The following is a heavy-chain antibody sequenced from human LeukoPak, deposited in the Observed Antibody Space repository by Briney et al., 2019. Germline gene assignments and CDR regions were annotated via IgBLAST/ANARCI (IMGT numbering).Heavy chain of an antibody. CDR2: INPNSGGT. CDR3: ARADRRGGPMVNSRAYYCYYMDV. V-gene: IGHV1-2*02. J-gene: IGHJ6*03. D-gene: IGHD3-10*01. Sequence: GASVKVSCKASGYTFTDYYIHWVRQAPGQGLEWMGWINPNSGGTNYAQKFQGRVTMTRDTSISTAYMELSRLRSDDTAVYYCARADRRGGPMVNSRAYYCYYMDVWGKGTTVTVSS. CDR1: GYTFTDYY.